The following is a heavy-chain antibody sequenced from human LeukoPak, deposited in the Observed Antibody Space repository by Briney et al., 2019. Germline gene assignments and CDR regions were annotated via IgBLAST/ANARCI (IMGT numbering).Heavy chain of an antibody. CDR3: AKVSVSTTGYFDY. CDR1: GFTFSIYN. J-gene: IGHJ4*02. Sequence: GGSLRLSCAASGFTFSIYNMNWVRQAPGKGLEWVSYISSGRSTIYYADSVKGRFTISRDTAKNSVYLQMNSLRAEDTAVYYCAKVSVSTTGYFDYWGQGTLVTVSS. CDR2: ISSGRSTI. V-gene: IGHV3-48*01. D-gene: IGHD1-1*01.